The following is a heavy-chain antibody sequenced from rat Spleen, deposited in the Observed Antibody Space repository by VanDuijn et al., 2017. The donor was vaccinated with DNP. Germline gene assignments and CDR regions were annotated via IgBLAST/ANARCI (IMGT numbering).Heavy chain of an antibody. CDR2: ISYSGST. CDR3: ARQPSGMDY. Sequence: EVQLQESGPGLVKPSKSLSLTCSVTGYSITSNYWGWIRKFPGDKMEWIGHISYSGSTTYNPSLESRISITRDTSKNQFFLHLNSVTTADTATYYSARQPSGMDYWGQGVMVIVSS. CDR1: GYSITSNY. J-gene: IGHJ2*01. V-gene: IGHV3-1*01. D-gene: IGHD1-4*01.